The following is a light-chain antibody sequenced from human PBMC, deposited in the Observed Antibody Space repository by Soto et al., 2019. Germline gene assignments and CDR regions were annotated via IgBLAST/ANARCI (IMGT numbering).Light chain of an antibody. J-gene: IGKJ1*01. V-gene: IGKV3-15*01. Sequence: EIVMTQSPATLSVSPGERATLSCRASQSISSNLAWYQQKLGQAPRLLIYRAFTRATGIPARFSGSGSGTGFTLTISSLQSEDFALYYCHQYENWPKTFGQGTKVE. CDR1: QSISSN. CDR2: RAF. CDR3: HQYENWPKT.